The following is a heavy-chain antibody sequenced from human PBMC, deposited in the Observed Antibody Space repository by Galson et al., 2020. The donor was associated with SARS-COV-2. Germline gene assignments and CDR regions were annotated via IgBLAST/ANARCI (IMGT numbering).Heavy chain of an antibody. D-gene: IGHD6-13*01. CDR2: ISYDGTTR. J-gene: IGHJ4*02. CDR1: GFSFSGQA. CDR3: ASETDDYSSSWYDY. Sequence: GESLKISCAASGFSFSGQAMHWVRQAPGKGLEWVGIISYDGTTRYNGDSVKGRFTISRDNSKNTLFLQMNNLRPEDTATYYCASETDDYSSSWYDYWGQGTRVTVSS. V-gene: IGHV3-30*01.